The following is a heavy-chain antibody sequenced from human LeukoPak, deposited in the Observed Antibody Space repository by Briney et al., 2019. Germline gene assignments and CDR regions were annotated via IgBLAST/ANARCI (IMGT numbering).Heavy chain of an antibody. J-gene: IGHJ4*02. Sequence: GGSLRLSCAASGFTFSDHFMDWVRQAPGKGLEWVGRTRNKANSYTTEYAASVKGRFTISRDDSKNSLYLQMNSLRAEDTAVYYCAKDSASLSSHFATYFVSWGQGILATVSS. CDR2: TRNKANSYTT. V-gene: IGHV3-72*01. CDR3: AKDSASLSSHFATYFVS. CDR1: GFTFSDHF. D-gene: IGHD2-2*01.